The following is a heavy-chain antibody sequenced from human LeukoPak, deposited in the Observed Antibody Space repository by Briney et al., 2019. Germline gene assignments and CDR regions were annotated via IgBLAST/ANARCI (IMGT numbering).Heavy chain of an antibody. CDR3: AREAAAGNWFDP. Sequence: PGGSLRLSCAASGFTFSIYSMNWVRQAPGRGLEWVSSISSSNSYIYYADSVKGRFTISRDNAKNSLYLQMNSLRAEDTALYYCAREAAAGNWFDPWGQGTLVTVSS. V-gene: IGHV3-21*04. J-gene: IGHJ5*02. D-gene: IGHD6-25*01. CDR2: ISSSNSYI. CDR1: GFTFSIYS.